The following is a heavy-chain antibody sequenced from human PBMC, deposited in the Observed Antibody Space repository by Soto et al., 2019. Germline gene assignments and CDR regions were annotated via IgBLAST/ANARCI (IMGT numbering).Heavy chain of an antibody. CDR1: GYTLTELS. V-gene: IGHV1-24*01. D-gene: IGHD1-7*01. CDR2: FDPEDGET. CDR3: ATDGANYEGAFDI. J-gene: IGHJ3*02. Sequence: ASVKVSCKVSGYTLTELSMHWVRQAPGKGLEWMGGFDPEDGETIYAQKFQGRVTMTEDTSTDTAYMELSSLRSEDTTVYYCATDGANYEGAFDIWGQGTMVTVSS.